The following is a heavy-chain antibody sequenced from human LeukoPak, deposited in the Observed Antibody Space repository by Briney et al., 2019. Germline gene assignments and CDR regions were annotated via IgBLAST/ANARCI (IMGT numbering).Heavy chain of an antibody. D-gene: IGHD1-26*01. CDR1: GFTFSSYG. CDR2: ISYDGSNK. V-gene: IGHV3-30*18. J-gene: IGHJ4*02. CDR3: AKDLVGATGY. Sequence: GGSLRLSCAASGFTFSSYGMHWVRQAPGKGLEWVAVISYDGSNKYYADSVKGRFTISRDNSKNTLYLQMNSLRAEDTAVYYCAKDLVGATGYWGQGTLVTVSS.